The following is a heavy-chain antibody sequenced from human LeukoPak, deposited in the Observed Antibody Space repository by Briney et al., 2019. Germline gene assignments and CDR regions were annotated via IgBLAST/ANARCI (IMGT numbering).Heavy chain of an antibody. Sequence: ASVKVSCKASGYTFTSYGISWVRQAPGQGLEWMGWISAYNGNTNYAQKLQGRVTMTTDTSTSTAYMELRSLRSDDTAVYYCARDLQQLALPYYYYYYMDVWGKGTTVTISS. D-gene: IGHD6-13*01. CDR3: ARDLQQLALPYYYYYYMDV. CDR2: ISAYNGNT. CDR1: GYTFTSYG. V-gene: IGHV1-18*01. J-gene: IGHJ6*03.